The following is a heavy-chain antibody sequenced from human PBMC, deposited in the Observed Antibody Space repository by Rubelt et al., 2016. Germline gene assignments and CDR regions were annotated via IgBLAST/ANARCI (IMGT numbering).Heavy chain of an antibody. CDR3: ARPMSGYYYLNY. V-gene: IGHV5-10-1*01. D-gene: IGHD3-3*01. J-gene: IGHJ4*02. CDR1: GYSFTSYW. CDR2: IDPSASYT. Sequence: EVQLVQSGAEVKKPGESLRISCKGSGYSFTSYWISWVRQMPGKGLEWMGRIDPSASYTNYSPSFPGHVTISADKSSSTAYLQWSSLKASDTAMYYCARPMSGYYYLNYWGQGTLVTVSS.